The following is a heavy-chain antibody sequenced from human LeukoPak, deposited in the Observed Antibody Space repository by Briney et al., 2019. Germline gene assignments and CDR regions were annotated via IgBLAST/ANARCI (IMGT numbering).Heavy chain of an antibody. CDR2: ISSSGSMI. CDR1: GFTFSNYE. V-gene: IGHV3-48*03. Sequence: PGGSLRLSCAASGFTFSNYEMNWVRQAPGKGLEWVSYISSSGSMIKHADSVKGRFTISRDNAKSSLYLQMNSLRAEDTSIYYCARGSWLVPPTDYWGQGTLVTVSS. D-gene: IGHD6-19*01. J-gene: IGHJ4*02. CDR3: ARGSWLVPPTDY.